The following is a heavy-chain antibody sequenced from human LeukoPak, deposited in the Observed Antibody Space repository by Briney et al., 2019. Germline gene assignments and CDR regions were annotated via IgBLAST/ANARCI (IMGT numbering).Heavy chain of an antibody. CDR3: AKEGITMIVVVIAYYFDY. V-gene: IGHV3-23*01. CDR1: GFTFSSYA. CDR2: ISGSGGST. Sequence: GGSLRLSCAASGFTFSSYAMSWVRQAPGKGLKWVSAISGSGGSTYYADSVKGRFTISRDNSKNTLYLQMNSLRAEDTAVYYCAKEGITMIVVVIAYYFDYWGQGTLVTVSS. D-gene: IGHD3-22*01. J-gene: IGHJ4*02.